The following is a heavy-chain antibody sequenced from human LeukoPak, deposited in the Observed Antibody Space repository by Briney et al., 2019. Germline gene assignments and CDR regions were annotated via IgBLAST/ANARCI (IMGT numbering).Heavy chain of an antibody. D-gene: IGHD1-1*01. J-gene: IGHJ4*02. CDR2: INPSGGST. Sequence: ASVKVSCKASGYTFTSYYMHWVRPAPGQGLEWMGIINPSGGSTSYAQKFQGRVTMTRDTSTSTVYMELSSLRSEDTAVYYCARVEGTTGTTYYWGQGTLVTVSS. V-gene: IGHV1-46*01. CDR1: GYTFTSYY. CDR3: ARVEGTTGTTYY.